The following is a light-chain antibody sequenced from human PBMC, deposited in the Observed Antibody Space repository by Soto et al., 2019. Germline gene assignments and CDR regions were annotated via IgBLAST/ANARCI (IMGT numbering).Light chain of an antibody. CDR2: RNN. J-gene: IGLJ2*01. CDR3: AAWDDSLSGVL. CDR1: DSNIGNNF. Sequence: QSVLTQPPSTSGTPGQRVSVSCSGGDSNIGNNFVFWYQQFPGTAPKLLIYRNNQRPSGVPDRFSGSKSGTSASLAISGLRSEDEADYYCAAWDDSLSGVLIGGGNKVTVL. V-gene: IGLV1-47*01.